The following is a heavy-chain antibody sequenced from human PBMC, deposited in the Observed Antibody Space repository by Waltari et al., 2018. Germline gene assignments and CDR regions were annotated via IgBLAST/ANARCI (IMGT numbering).Heavy chain of an antibody. CDR3: AKDHQMLTVRGGDAFDI. D-gene: IGHD2-2*01. V-gene: IGHV3-23*03. CDR1: GFTFNSYA. Sequence: EVQLLESGGGLVQPGGSLRLSCTASGFTFNSYAMSWVRQGPGKGLEWVSVIYSGETSTYYADSVKGRFAISRDNSKNTLYLQMHSLRPEDTAVYYCAKDHQMLTVRGGDAFDIWGQGTMVTVSS. J-gene: IGHJ3*02. CDR2: IYSGETST.